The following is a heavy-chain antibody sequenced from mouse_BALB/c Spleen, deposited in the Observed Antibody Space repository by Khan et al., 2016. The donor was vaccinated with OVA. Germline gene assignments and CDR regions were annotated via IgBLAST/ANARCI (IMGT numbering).Heavy chain of an antibody. J-gene: IGHJ3*01. CDR1: GYTFTNYG. CDR3: ARSNGNYWFAY. D-gene: IGHD2-1*01. CDR2: INTYIGEP. V-gene: IGHV9-3-1*01. Sequence: QSQLVQSGPELKKPGETVKISCRASGYTFTNYGVNWVKQAPGQGLKWMGWINTYIGEPTYADDFKGRFAFSLETSASTAYLQINNLKNEDTATYFCARSNGNYWFAYWGQGTLVTVSA.